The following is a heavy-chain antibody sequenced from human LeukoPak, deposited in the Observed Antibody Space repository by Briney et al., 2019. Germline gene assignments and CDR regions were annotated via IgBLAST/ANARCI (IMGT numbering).Heavy chain of an antibody. CDR2: IYYSGST. CDR3: ARHEYSYGNFDF. V-gene: IGHV4-39*01. J-gene: IGHJ4*02. CDR1: GGSISSSSHY. Sequence: SETLSLTCTVSGGSISSSSHYWGWIRQPPGKGLEWIGNIYYSGSTHYNSSLKSRVTISVDTSKNQFSLKLSSVTAADTAVYYCARHEYSYGNFDFWGQGTLVTVSS. D-gene: IGHD5-18*01.